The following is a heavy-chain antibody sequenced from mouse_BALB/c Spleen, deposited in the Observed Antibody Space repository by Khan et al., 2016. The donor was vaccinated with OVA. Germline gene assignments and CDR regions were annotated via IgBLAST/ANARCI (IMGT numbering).Heavy chain of an antibody. V-gene: IGHV2-3*01. D-gene: IGHD2-2*01. CDR1: VLSLSNYG. CDR2: IWGDGNT. J-gene: IGHJ3*01. Sequence: QVQLKQSGPGLVAPSQSLSITCTVSVLSLSNYGVSWVRQPPGKGLEWLGVIWGDGNTNYHSVLNTRLSISKDNSKSQAFLKLISLQTDDTATYYCAINYYGYDWFAYWGQGTLVTVSA. CDR3: AINYYGYDWFAY.